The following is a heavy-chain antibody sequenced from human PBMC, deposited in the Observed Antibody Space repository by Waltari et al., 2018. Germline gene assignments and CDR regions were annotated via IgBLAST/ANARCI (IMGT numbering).Heavy chain of an antibody. J-gene: IGHJ3*02. CDR1: GGSISSYY. CDR2: IYYNGST. CDR3: ARDNYDSSGHRIDAFDI. V-gene: IGHV4-59*01. Sequence: QVQLQESGPGLVKPSETLSLTCTVSGGSISSYYCSWIRQPPGKGLEWIGYIYYNGSTNYNPSLKSRVTISVDTSKNQFSLKLSSVTAADTAVYYCARDNYDSSGHRIDAFDIWGQGTMVTVSS. D-gene: IGHD3-22*01.